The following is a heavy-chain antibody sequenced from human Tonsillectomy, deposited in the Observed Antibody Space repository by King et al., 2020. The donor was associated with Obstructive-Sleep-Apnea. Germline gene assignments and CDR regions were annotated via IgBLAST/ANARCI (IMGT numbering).Heavy chain of an antibody. V-gene: IGHV3-23*04. Sequence: VQLVESGGGLVQPGGSLRFSCAASGFTFSSYAMSWVRQAPGEGLEWVSSISGSGDNTYYADSVKGRFNIPRDNTKKTLYLQMNSLRTGDTPVYYCAKLVVNTVVDYWGQGTLVTVSS. CDR1: GFTFSSYA. D-gene: IGHD2-15*01. J-gene: IGHJ4*02. CDR2: ISGSGDNT. CDR3: AKLVVNTVVDY.